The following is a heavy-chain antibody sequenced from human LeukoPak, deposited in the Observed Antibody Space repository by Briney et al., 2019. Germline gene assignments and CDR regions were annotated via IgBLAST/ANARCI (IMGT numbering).Heavy chain of an antibody. J-gene: IGHJ6*03. CDR2: INHSGST. CDR1: GGSISRSNW. CDR3: ARGRLYYYYMDV. Sequence: SETLSLTCAVSGGSISRSNWWSWVRQSPGKGLEWIGEINHSGSTNYNPSLKSRVTISVDTSKNQFSLKLSSVTAADTAVYYCARGRLYYYYMDVWGKGTTVTVSS. V-gene: IGHV4-4*02.